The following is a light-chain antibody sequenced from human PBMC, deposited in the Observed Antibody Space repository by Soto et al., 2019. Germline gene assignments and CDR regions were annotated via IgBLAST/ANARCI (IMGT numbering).Light chain of an antibody. Sequence: QSVLTQPPSVSGAPGQRVTISCTGSSSNIGAGYDVHWYQQLPGTAPKLLIYGNSNRPSGVPDRFSGSKSGTSASLAITGLQAEDEADYYCQSYDSSLSGPPLHVFGTGTKLTVL. CDR2: GNS. CDR1: SSNIGAGYD. J-gene: IGLJ1*01. V-gene: IGLV1-40*01. CDR3: QSYDSSLSGPPLHV.